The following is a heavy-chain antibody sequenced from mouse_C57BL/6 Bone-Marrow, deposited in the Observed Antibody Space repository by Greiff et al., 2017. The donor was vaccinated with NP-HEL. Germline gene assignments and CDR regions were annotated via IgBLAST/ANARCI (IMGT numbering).Heavy chain of an antibody. CDR3: ARWDYGTRYGYFDV. D-gene: IGHD1-1*01. CDR1: GYTFTDYN. CDR2: INPNNGGT. J-gene: IGHJ1*03. Sequence: EVQLQQSGPELVKPGASVKIPCKASGYTFTDYNMDWVKQSHGKSLEWIGDINPNNGGTIYNQKFKGKATLTVDKSSSTAYMELRSLTSEDTAVYYCARWDYGTRYGYFDVWGTGTTVTVSS. V-gene: IGHV1-18*01.